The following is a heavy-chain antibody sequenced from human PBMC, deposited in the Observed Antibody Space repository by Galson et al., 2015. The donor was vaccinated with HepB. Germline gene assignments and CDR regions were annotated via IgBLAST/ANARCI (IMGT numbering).Heavy chain of an antibody. CDR1: GYTFTTYG. Sequence: SVKVSCKASGYTFTTYGISWVRQAPGQGLEWMGWINPYNGHTNYEQKLQDRVTVTTDRSTSTAYLELRSLRSDDTAVYYCARDLHGSVMTLGYWGQGTLVTVSS. V-gene: IGHV1-18*01. J-gene: IGHJ4*02. D-gene: IGHD3-16*01. CDR2: INPYNGHT. CDR3: ARDLHGSVMTLGY.